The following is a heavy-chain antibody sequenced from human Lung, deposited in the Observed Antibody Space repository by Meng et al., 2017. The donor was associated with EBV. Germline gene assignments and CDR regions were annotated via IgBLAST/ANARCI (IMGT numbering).Heavy chain of an antibody. J-gene: IGHJ5*02. V-gene: IGHV4-31*03. D-gene: IGHD4-17*01. CDR3: ARTNYGDYNWFDP. CDR2: IYYSGST. CDR1: RVSISRGGFY. Sequence: GPGVGNASQTRSIPCTVSRVSISRGGFYWSWIRQHPGKGLEWIGYIYYSGSTYYNPSLRSRVAISIDTSKNQFSLKLTSVTAADTAVYFCARTNYGDYNWFDPWGQGTLVTVSS.